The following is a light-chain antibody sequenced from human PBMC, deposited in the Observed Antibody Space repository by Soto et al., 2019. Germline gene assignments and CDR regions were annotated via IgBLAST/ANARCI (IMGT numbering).Light chain of an antibody. V-gene: IGKV1-5*03. CDR2: KAS. CDR1: QSISSW. J-gene: IGKJ5*01. Sequence: DIKMTQSPSTLSASVGDRVTITCRASQSISSWLAWYQQKPGRAPTLLIYKASTLESGVPSRFSGSGSGTEFSLTISSLQPDDSATYYCQQYNSYPLTFGQGTRLEIK. CDR3: QQYNSYPLT.